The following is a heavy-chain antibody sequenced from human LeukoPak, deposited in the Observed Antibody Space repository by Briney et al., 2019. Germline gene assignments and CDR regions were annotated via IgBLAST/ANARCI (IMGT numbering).Heavy chain of an antibody. CDR1: GFTFSDFA. D-gene: IGHD6-19*01. V-gene: IGHV3-21*01. CDR2: IFQGGGEI. Sequence: GGSLRLSCAASGFTFSDFAMIWVRQPPGKGLEWVSSIFQGGGEIHYADSVRGRFTISRDNAKNSLYLQMNSLRAEDTAVYYCARVRGIAVAGSNDYWGQGTLVTVSS. CDR3: ARVRGIAVAGSNDY. J-gene: IGHJ4*02.